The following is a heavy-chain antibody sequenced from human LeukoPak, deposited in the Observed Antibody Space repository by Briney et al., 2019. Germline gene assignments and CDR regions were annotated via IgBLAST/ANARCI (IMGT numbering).Heavy chain of an antibody. Sequence: GGSLRLSCEASGFTSSSCAMSWVRQAPGKGLEWVSSISGSGGSTYYADSLKGQFTISRDNSKNTLYLQMNSLRAEDTAVYYCAGRKAVAGTLEYWGQGTLVTVSS. V-gene: IGHV3-23*01. J-gene: IGHJ4*02. CDR1: GFTSSSCA. D-gene: IGHD6-19*01. CDR3: AGRKAVAGTLEY. CDR2: ISGSGGST.